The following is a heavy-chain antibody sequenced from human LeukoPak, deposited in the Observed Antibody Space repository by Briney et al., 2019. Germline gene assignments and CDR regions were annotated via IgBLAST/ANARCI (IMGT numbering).Heavy chain of an antibody. CDR2: IYYSGST. J-gene: IGHJ4*02. Sequence: SETLSLTCTVSGGSISSSSYYWSWIRQPPGKGLEWIGYIYYSGSTNYNPSLKSRVTISVDTSKNQLSLKLSSVTAADTAVYYCARTFGGVVPAAMEFDYWGQGTLVTVSS. V-gene: IGHV4-61*05. CDR1: GGSISSSSYY. CDR3: ARTFGGVVPAAMEFDY. D-gene: IGHD2-2*01.